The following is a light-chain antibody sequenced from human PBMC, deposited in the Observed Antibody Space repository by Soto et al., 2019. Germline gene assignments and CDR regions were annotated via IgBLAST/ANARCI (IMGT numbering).Light chain of an antibody. CDR1: QSVSSY. J-gene: IGKJ5*01. CDR3: QQYDNWPPIT. Sequence: IVLTHSPATLSFSPGERATLSFRASQSVSSYLAWYQQKPGQAPRLLIYGASTRATGIPARFSGSGSGTEFTLTISSLQSEDFAVYYCQQYDNWPPITFGQGTRLEF. V-gene: IGKV3-15*01. CDR2: GAS.